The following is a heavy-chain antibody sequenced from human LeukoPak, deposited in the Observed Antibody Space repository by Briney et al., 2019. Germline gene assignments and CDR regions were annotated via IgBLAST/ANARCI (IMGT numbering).Heavy chain of an antibody. D-gene: IGHD4-17*01. CDR1: GYTFTSYG. CDR3: ARPLLKDYGYSAYCYGMDF. CDR2: ISAYNGNT. V-gene: IGHV1-18*01. J-gene: IGHJ6*02. Sequence: ASVKVSCKASGYTFTSYGISWVRQAPGQGLEWMGWISAYNGNTNYAQKPQGRVTMTTDTSTSTAYMELGSLGSGATGVYYCARPLLKDYGYSAYCYGMDFWGQGTTVTVSS.